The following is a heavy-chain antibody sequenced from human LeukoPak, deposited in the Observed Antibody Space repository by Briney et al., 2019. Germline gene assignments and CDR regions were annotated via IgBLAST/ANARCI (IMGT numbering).Heavy chain of an antibody. Sequence: GGSLRLSCAASGFTFSSYWMHWVRQAPGEGLVWVSRINTDGGTTAYADFVRGRFTISRDNAKNSLYLQMNSLRAEDTAVYYCAELGITMIGGVWGKGTTVTISS. CDR2: INTDGGTT. V-gene: IGHV3-74*01. J-gene: IGHJ6*04. D-gene: IGHD3-10*02. CDR3: AELGITMIGGV. CDR1: GFTFSSYW.